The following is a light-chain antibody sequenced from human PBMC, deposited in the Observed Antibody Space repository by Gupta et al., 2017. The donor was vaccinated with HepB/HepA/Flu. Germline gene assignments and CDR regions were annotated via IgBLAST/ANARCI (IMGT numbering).Light chain of an antibody. V-gene: IGKV3-20*01. CDR3: QHYDYAITRS. Sequence: ELLFTPSPGPLSLSPGERATLSCRASQSFTRGYLAWYQHKPGQAPRLLIYGASSRATGIPDRFSGSESGTDFTLTISRLEPEDFAVYYCQHYDYAITRSFGGGTKVEVK. J-gene: IGKJ4*01. CDR1: QSFTRGY. CDR2: GAS.